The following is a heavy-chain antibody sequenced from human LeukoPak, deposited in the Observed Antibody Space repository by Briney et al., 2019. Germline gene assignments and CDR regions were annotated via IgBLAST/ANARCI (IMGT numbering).Heavy chain of an antibody. CDR3: ARDVGSGYYISYYFDY. D-gene: IGHD3-9*01. V-gene: IGHV3-30*04. Sequence: GSLRLSCAASGFTFSSCAIHWVRQAPGKGLEWVAVISYDGSNKYYADSVKGRFTISRDNSKNTLYLQMNSLRAEDTAVYYCARDVGSGYYISYYFDYWGQGTLVTVSS. CDR1: GFTFSSCA. J-gene: IGHJ4*02. CDR2: ISYDGSNK.